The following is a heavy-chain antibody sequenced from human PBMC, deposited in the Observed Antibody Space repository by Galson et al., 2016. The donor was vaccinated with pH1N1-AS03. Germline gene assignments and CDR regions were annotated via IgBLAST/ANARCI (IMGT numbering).Heavy chain of an antibody. D-gene: IGHD2-21*01. CDR1: GFTFKSYW. CDR2: INQDENEK. CDR3: ARESTGTEHIVVVIGRYGYYYMDV. J-gene: IGHJ6*03. V-gene: IGHV3-7*03. Sequence: SLRLSCAASGFTFKSYWMSWVRQAPGKGLEWVANINQDENEKYCVDSVQGRFTISRDNAKNSLYVEMNSLRAEDTARYYCARESTGTEHIVVVIGRYGYYYMDVWGKGTTVTVSS.